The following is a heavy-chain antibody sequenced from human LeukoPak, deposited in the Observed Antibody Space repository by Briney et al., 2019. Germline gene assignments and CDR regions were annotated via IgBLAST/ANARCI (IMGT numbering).Heavy chain of an antibody. J-gene: IGHJ4*02. CDR3: ARNGDREQPYYFDY. CDR2: IIPILGIA. CDR1: GGTFSSYA. D-gene: IGHD1-26*01. Sequence: GASVKVSYKASGGTFSSYAISWVRQAPGQGLEWMGRIIPILGIANYAQKFQGRVTITADKSTSTAYMELSSLRSKDTAVYYCARNGDREQPYYFDYWGQGTLVTVSS. V-gene: IGHV1-69*04.